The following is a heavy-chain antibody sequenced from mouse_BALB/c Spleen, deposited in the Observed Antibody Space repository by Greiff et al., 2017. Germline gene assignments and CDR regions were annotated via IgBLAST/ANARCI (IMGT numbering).Heavy chain of an antibody. CDR2: ISDGGSYT. V-gene: IGHV5-4*02. CDR3: ARGGWLLLPYAMDY. Sequence: EVQGVESGGGLVKPGGSLKLSCAASGFTFSDYYMSWVRQTPEKRLEWVATISDGGSYTYYPDSVKGRFTISRDNAKNNLYLQMSSLKSEDTAMYYCARGGWLLLPYAMDYWGQGTSVTVSS. J-gene: IGHJ4*01. CDR1: GFTFSDYY. D-gene: IGHD2-3*01.